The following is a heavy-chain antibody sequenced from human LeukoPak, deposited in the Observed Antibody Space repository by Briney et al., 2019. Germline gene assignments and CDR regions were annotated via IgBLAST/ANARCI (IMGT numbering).Heavy chain of an antibody. J-gene: IGHJ4*02. CDR3: ARGTHYYDSSGYPTWYFFDY. D-gene: IGHD3-22*01. V-gene: IGHV3-33*01. CDR1: GFTFSSYG. Sequence: QPGRSLRLSCAASGFTFSSYGMHWVRQAPGKGLEWVAVIWYDGSNIYYADSVKGRFTISRDNSKNTLYLQMNSLTAEDTAVYYCARGTHYYDSSGYPTWYFFDYWGQGTLVTVSS. CDR2: IWYDGSNI.